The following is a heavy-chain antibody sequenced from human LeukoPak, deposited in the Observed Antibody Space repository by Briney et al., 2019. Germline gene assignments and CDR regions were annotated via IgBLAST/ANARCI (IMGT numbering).Heavy chain of an antibody. V-gene: IGHV3-23*01. CDR1: GFTFSSYA. CDR3: ARGYNLMRPTDY. J-gene: IGHJ4*02. CDR2: ISGSGGST. Sequence: GGSLRLSCAASGFTFSSYAMSWVRQAPGEGLEWVSAISGSGGSTYYADSVKGRLTISRDNSKNTLYLQMNSLRAEDTAVYYCARGYNLMRPTDYWGQGTLVTVSS. D-gene: IGHD1-20*01.